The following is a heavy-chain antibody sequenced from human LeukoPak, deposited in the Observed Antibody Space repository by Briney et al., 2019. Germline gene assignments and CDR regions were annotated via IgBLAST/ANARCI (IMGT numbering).Heavy chain of an antibody. D-gene: IGHD5-18*01. CDR3: ARLRYSYGYGMDV. CDR2: IYYSGST. CDR1: GGSISSYY. J-gene: IGHJ6*02. Sequence: SEALSLTCTVSGGSISSYYWSWIRQPPGKGLEWIGYIYYSGSTNYNPPLKSRVTISVDTSKNQFSLKLSSVTAADTAVYYCARLRYSYGYGMDVWGQGTTVTVSS. V-gene: IGHV4-59*08.